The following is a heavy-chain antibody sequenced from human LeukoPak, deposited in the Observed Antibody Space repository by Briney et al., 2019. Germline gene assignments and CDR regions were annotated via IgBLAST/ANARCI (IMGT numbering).Heavy chain of an antibody. J-gene: IGHJ4*02. Sequence: PGGSLRLSCAASGFTFSSYAMSWVRQAPGKGLEWVSAISNSGGTTYYADSVKGRLTISRDNAKNTLYLQMNSLRAEDTAVYYCAREIGYSSRDWGQGTLVTVSS. CDR3: AREIGYSSRD. CDR1: GFTFSSYA. V-gene: IGHV3-23*01. D-gene: IGHD6-13*01. CDR2: ISNSGGTT.